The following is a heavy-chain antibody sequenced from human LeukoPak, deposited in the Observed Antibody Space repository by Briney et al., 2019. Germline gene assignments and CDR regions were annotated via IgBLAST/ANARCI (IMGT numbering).Heavy chain of an antibody. D-gene: IGHD1-1*01. CDR3: ARGTTYAFDI. Sequence: ASVKVSCKASGGTFSSYAISWVRQAPGQGLEWMGGIIPIFGTANYAQKFQGRVTITTDESTCTAYMELSSLRSEDTAVYYCARGTTYAFDIWGQGTMVTVSS. V-gene: IGHV1-69*05. J-gene: IGHJ3*02. CDR2: IIPIFGTA. CDR1: GGTFSSYA.